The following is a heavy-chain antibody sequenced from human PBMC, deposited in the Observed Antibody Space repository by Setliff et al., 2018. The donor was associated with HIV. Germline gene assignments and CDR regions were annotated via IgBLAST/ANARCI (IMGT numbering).Heavy chain of an antibody. Sequence: PGGSLRLSCAASGFSFSSYWMHWVRQAPGKGLEWVAHINQDGSEKNHVDSVKGRFTICRDNAKNSLYLQMNSLRAEDTAVYFCARDVAVAGTEFWGEGTLVTVSS. D-gene: IGHD6-19*01. V-gene: IGHV3-7*01. J-gene: IGHJ4*02. CDR1: GFSFSSYW. CDR3: ARDVAVAGTEF. CDR2: INQDGSEK.